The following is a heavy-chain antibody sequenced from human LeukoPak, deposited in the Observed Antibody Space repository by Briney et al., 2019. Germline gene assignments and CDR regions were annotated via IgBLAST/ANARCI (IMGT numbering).Heavy chain of an antibody. D-gene: IGHD5-18*01. CDR3: VRGDSYGYGRAFDI. J-gene: IGHJ3*02. Sequence: SETLSLTCAVSGGSISSGGYSWTWIRQPPGKGLEWIAYIYYSGSTYYNPSLKSRVTISVDGSKIQFSLKLSSVTAADTAVYYCVRGDSYGYGRAFDIWGQGTMVTISS. CDR2: IYYSGST. V-gene: IGHV4-30-2*01. CDR1: GGSISSGGYS.